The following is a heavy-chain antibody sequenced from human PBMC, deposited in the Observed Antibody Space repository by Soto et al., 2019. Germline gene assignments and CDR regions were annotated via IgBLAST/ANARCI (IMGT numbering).Heavy chain of an antibody. CDR2: IVVGSGNT. CDR1: GFTFTSSA. Sequence: ASVKISCKASGFTFTSSAVQWVRQARGQRLEWIGWIVVGSGNTNYAQKFQERVTITRDMSTSTAYMELSSLRSEDTAVYYCAADSGYYYDSSGYRYGMDVWGQGTTVTVSS. D-gene: IGHD3-22*01. CDR3: AADSGYYYDSSGYRYGMDV. V-gene: IGHV1-58*01. J-gene: IGHJ6*02.